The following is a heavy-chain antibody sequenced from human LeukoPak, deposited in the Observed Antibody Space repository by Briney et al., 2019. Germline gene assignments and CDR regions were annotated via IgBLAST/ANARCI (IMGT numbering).Heavy chain of an antibody. CDR2: ISSNGRSA. V-gene: IGHV3-64*04. D-gene: IGHD3-9*01. CDR1: GFTFSSYV. Sequence: PGGSLRLSCSASGFTFSSYVMHWVRQASGKGLEYVSTISSNGRSASYVDSVKGRVTISRDDGKNTLYLHMNSLRDDDTAVYYCATDQRYAFDYWGQGILVTVSS. CDR3: ATDQRYAFDY. J-gene: IGHJ4*02.